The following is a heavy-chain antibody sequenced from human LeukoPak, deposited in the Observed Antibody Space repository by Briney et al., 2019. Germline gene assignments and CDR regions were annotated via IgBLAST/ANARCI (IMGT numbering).Heavy chain of an antibody. CDR1: GFTFEDYT. J-gene: IGHJ4*02. D-gene: IGHD3-22*01. CDR2: INWHGTT. V-gene: IGHV3-43*01. Sequence: GGSLRLSCAASGFTFEDYTMHWVRQAPGKTLEWVSLINWHGTTYYTDSVKGRFTISRDNSKNSLYLQMDTLRREDTAFYYCVKDIRYEFSGSVFEYWGQGALVTVSS. CDR3: VKDIRYEFSGSVFEY.